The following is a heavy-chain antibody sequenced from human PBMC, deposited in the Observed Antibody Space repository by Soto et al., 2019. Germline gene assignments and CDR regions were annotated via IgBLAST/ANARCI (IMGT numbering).Heavy chain of an antibody. Sequence: ASVKVSCKASGHTFTGYYMHWVRQAPGQGLEWMGWINPNSGGTNYAQKFQGWVTMTRDTSISTAYMELSRQRSDDTAVYYCARGYYGSGSYYSSAFDIWGQGTMVTVSS. V-gene: IGHV1-2*04. CDR3: ARGYYGSGSYYSSAFDI. J-gene: IGHJ3*02. D-gene: IGHD3-10*01. CDR1: GHTFTGYY. CDR2: INPNSGGT.